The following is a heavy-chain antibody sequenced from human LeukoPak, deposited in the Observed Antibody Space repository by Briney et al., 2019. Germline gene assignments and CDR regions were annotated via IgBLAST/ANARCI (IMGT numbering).Heavy chain of an antibody. Sequence: PGGSLRLSCAASGFTFSSYAMSWVRQAPGKGLEWVSAISGSGGSTYYADSVKGRFTISRDNSKNTLYLQMNSLRAEDTAVYYCAKAPAAATKYYYGMDVWGQGTTVTVSS. V-gene: IGHV3-23*01. CDR1: GFTFSSYA. J-gene: IGHJ6*02. CDR3: AKAPAAATKYYYGMDV. D-gene: IGHD6-13*01. CDR2: ISGSGGST.